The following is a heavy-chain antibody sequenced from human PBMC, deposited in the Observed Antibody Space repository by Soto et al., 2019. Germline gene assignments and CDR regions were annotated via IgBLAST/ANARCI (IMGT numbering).Heavy chain of an antibody. CDR3: TTDPFSPYLVVVPAGRAFDI. Sequence: EVQLVESGGGLVKPGGSLRLSCAASGFTFSNAWMSWVRQAPGKGLEWVGRIKSKTDGGTTDYAAPVKGRFTISRDDSKDTLYLQMISLKTEDTAVYYCTTDPFSPYLVVVPAGRAFDIWGQGTMVTVSS. CDR1: GFTFSNAW. V-gene: IGHV3-15*01. CDR2: IKSKTDGGTT. J-gene: IGHJ3*02. D-gene: IGHD2-2*01.